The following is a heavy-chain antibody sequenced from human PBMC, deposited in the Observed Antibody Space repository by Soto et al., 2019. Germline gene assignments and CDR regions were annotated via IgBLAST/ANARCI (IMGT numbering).Heavy chain of an antibody. J-gene: IGHJ4*02. D-gene: IGHD3-16*01. CDR1: GGSFSGYY. CDR2: INHSGST. V-gene: IGHV4-34*01. Sequence: QVQLQQWGAGLLKPSETLSLTCAVYGGSFSGYYWSWIRQPPGKGLEWIGEINHSGSTNYNPSLNSRVTISVDTSKNQFSLKLSSVTAAVTAVYYCARAWGGVPDYWGQGTLVTVSS. CDR3: ARAWGGVPDY.